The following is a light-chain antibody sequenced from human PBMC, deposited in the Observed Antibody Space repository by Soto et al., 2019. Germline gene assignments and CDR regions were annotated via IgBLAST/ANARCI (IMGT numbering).Light chain of an antibody. V-gene: IGKV3-15*01. CDR1: QNIYYN. Sequence: ILITQSPATGSVSPGESATLCCRASQNIYYNVAWYQHRPGQAPRLLIYRASTRAPGVPARFSGSGSGTEFTLTISSLQPEDFTVYSCLQYHNLWAVGQGTKVDIK. CDR3: LQYHNLWA. J-gene: IGKJ1*01. CDR2: RAS.